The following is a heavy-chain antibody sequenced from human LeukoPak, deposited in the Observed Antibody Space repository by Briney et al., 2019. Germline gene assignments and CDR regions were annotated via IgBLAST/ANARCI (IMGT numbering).Heavy chain of an antibody. V-gene: IGHV4-30-2*01. Sequence: PSETLSLTCAVSGGSISSGGYSWSWIRQPPGKGLEWIGYIYHSGSTYYNPSPKSRVTISVDTSKNQFSLKLSSVTAADTAVYYCARVRAPSYYYDSSGYYTQIGYFDYWGQGTLVTVSS. J-gene: IGHJ4*02. CDR1: GGSISSGGYS. CDR2: IYHSGST. CDR3: ARVRAPSYYYDSSGYYTQIGYFDY. D-gene: IGHD3-22*01.